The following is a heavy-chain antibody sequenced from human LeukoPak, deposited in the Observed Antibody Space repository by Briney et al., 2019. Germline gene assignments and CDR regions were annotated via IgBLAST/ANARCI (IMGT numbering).Heavy chain of an antibody. CDR1: GGTFSSYA. V-gene: IGHV1-69*05. CDR3: ARARQLEGTFDP. Sequence: SVKVSCKASGGTFSSYAISWVRQAPGQGLEWMGRIIPIFGTANYAQKFQGRVTITTDESTSTAYMELSSLRSDDTAVYYCARARQLEGTFDPWGQGTLVTVSS. CDR2: IIPIFGTA. D-gene: IGHD3-3*01. J-gene: IGHJ5*02.